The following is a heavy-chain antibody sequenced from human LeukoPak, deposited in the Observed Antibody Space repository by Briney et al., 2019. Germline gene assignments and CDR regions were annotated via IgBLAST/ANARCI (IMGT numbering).Heavy chain of an antibody. J-gene: IGHJ4*02. V-gene: IGHV4-4*07. Sequence: SETLSLTCTVSGGSISSYYWSWIRQPAGKGLEWIGRIYTSGSTNYNPSLKSRVTMSVDTSKNQFSLKLSSVTAADTAVYYCARVAYFDSSGYYYYFDYWGQGTLVTVSS. CDR1: GGSISSYY. CDR2: IYTSGST. CDR3: ARVAYFDSSGYYYYFDY. D-gene: IGHD3-22*01.